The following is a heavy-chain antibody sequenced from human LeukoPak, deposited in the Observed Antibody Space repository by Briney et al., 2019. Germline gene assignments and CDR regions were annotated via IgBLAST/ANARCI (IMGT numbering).Heavy chain of an antibody. D-gene: IGHD3-22*01. Sequence: GGSLRLSCAASGFTFSSYGMHWVRQAPGKGLEWVAVIWYDGSNKHYADSVKGRITISRDNSKNTLYLQMSSLRAEDTAVYYCARGLMTYYYDSSGLGYWGQGTLVTVSS. CDR1: GFTFSSYG. CDR2: IWYDGSNK. V-gene: IGHV3-33*01. CDR3: ARGLMTYYYDSSGLGY. J-gene: IGHJ4*02.